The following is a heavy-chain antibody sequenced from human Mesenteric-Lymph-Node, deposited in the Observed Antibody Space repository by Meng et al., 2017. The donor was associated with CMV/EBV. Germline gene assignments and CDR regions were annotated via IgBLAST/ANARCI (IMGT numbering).Heavy chain of an antibody. J-gene: IGHJ4*02. CDR3: ARGTDY. CDR2: ISYDGSNK. V-gene: IGHV3-30-3*01. Sequence: SLRLSCAAAGFTFSSSAMHWVRQAPGKGLEWVAVISYDGSNKYYADSVKGRFTISRDNSKNTLYLQMNSLRAEDTAVYYCARGTDYWGQGTLVTVSS. CDR1: GFTFSSSA.